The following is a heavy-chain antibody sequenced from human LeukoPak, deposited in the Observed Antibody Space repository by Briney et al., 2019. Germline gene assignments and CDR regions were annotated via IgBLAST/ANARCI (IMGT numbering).Heavy chain of an antibody. D-gene: IGHD6-19*01. CDR2: IWYDGSQK. J-gene: IGHJ4*02. CDR3: ARLYSSGWADY. V-gene: IGHV3-33*01. Sequence: GRSLRLSCAASGYTFSSHGMYWVRQAPGKGLEWVALIWYDGSQKYYADSVKGRFTISRDNSKNTLSLQMDSLRAKDTAVYFCARLYSSGWADYWGQGTLVTVSS. CDR1: GYTFSSHG.